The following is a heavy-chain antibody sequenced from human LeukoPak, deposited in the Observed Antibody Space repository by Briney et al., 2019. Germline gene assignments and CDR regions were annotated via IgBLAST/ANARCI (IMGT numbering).Heavy chain of an antibody. V-gene: IGHV3-30*18. J-gene: IGHJ4*02. Sequence: AGRSLRLSCAASGFTFSSYGMHWVRQAPGKGLEWVAVISYDGSNKYYADSVKGRFTISRDNSKNTLYLQMNSLRAEDTAVYYCAKVIAAAGTGIDYWGQGTLVTVSS. D-gene: IGHD6-13*01. CDR1: GFTFSSYG. CDR2: ISYDGSNK. CDR3: AKVIAAAGTGIDY.